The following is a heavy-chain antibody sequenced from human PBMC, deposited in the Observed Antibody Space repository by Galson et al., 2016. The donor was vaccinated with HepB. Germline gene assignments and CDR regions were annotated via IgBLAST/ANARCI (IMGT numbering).Heavy chain of an antibody. CDR2: IHSDGSTT. V-gene: IGHV3-74*01. D-gene: IGHD2-15*01. J-gene: IGHJ5*02. CDR3: AKRYCSGGSCYHVDH. CDR1: GFIFSNYW. Sequence: SLRLSCAASGFIFSNYWMHWVRQAPGKGLVWVSRIHSDGSTTSYADSVKGRFTVSRDNAKNTLYMQMNSLRAEDTAVYYCAKRYCSGGSCYHVDHWGQGTLVTVPS.